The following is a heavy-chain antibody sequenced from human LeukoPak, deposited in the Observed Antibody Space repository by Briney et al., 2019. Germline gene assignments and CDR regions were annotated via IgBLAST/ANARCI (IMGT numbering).Heavy chain of an antibody. D-gene: IGHD3-10*01. CDR2: IIPIFGTA. CDR3: ARDGSAGAFDI. V-gene: IGHV1-69*05. J-gene: IGHJ3*02. CDR1: GGTFSSCA. Sequence: ASVKVSCKASGGTFSSCAISWVRQAPGQGLEWMGGIIPIFGTANYAQKFQGRVTITTDESTSTAYMELSSLRSEDTAVYYCARDGSAGAFDIWGQGTMVTVSS.